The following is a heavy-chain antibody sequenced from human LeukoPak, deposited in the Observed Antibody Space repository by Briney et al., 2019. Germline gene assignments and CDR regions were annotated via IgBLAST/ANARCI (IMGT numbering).Heavy chain of an antibody. D-gene: IGHD1-26*01. V-gene: IGHV3-48*03. CDR1: GFTFSSYE. CDR3: VRSSGSYRGSMDV. CDR2: ISSSGSTI. Sequence: GGSLRLSCAASGFTFSSYEMNWVRQAPGKGLEWVSYISSSGSTIYYADSVKGRFTISRDNAQNTLYLQMKNLRAEDTAVYYCVRSSGSYRGSMDVWGKGTTVTVSS. J-gene: IGHJ6*04.